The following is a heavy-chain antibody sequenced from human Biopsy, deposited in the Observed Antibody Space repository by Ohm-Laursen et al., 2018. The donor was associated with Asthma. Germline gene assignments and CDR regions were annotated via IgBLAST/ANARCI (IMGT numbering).Heavy chain of an antibody. CDR3: AKRRGYSGHDNDY. CDR2: ISYDGNHK. D-gene: IGHD5-12*01. V-gene: IGHV3-30*18. CDR1: GFMFRSFG. Sequence: SLRLSCAASGFMFRSFGMHWVRQAPGKGLEWVAVISYDGNHKFYEDSVKGRFTISRDNSKNALYLQMNSLRTEDTAVYYRAKRRGYSGHDNDYWGQGTLVIVSS. J-gene: IGHJ4*02.